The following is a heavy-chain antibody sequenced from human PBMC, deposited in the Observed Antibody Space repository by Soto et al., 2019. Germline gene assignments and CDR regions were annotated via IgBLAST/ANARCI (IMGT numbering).Heavy chain of an antibody. Sequence: QVRLVQSGAEVKKPGASVKVSCKASGYIFTNYYIHWVRQAPGQGLECMAIINPNGGSTNCAQQFQGKTTLTGDTYTSTVYMDLSSLTSDDTAVYFCARGLYSGDKWGQGTLVTVSS. CDR2: INPNGGST. CDR1: GYIFTNYY. D-gene: IGHD2-15*01. J-gene: IGHJ4*02. V-gene: IGHV1-46*01. CDR3: ARGLYSGDK.